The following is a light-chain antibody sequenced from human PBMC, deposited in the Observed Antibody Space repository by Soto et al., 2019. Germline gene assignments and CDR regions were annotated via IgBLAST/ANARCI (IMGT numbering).Light chain of an antibody. J-gene: IGKJ1*01. CDR3: PQYGSSGT. CDR1: QIVSGSY. V-gene: IGKV3-20*01. Sequence: ENVLTPCPGKVSFSVWERGTRFFWASQIVSGSYVAWYQQKPGQTPRLLIYGASNRATGIPDRFSGSGSGTDFTLPISRLEPEDFAVYYCPQYGSSGTVGQGTKVDI. CDR2: GAS.